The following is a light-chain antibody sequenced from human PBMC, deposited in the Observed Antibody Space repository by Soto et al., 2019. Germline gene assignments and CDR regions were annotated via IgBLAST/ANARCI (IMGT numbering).Light chain of an antibody. J-gene: IGLJ1*01. V-gene: IGLV1-47*01. Sequence: QSVLTQPPSASGTPGQRVTISCSGSSSNIGSNYVYWYQQLPGTAPKLLIYRNNQRPSGGPDRFSGSKSGTSASLAISGLRSDDEADYYCAAWDDSLSGYVFGTGTKLTVL. CDR2: RNN. CDR1: SSNIGSNY. CDR3: AAWDDSLSGYV.